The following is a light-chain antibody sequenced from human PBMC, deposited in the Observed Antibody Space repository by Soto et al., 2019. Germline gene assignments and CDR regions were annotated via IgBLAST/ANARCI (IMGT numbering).Light chain of an antibody. J-gene: IGLJ1*01. CDR2: DVS. CDR1: SSDVGGYNY. CDR3: SSYTSSSTLNYV. V-gene: IGLV2-14*01. Sequence: QSALTKPSSVSGSPVQSITISCTGTSSDVGGYNYVSWYQQHPGKAPKLMIYDVSNRPSGVSNRFSGSKSGNTASLTISGLQAEDEADYYCSSYTSSSTLNYVFGTGTKVTVL.